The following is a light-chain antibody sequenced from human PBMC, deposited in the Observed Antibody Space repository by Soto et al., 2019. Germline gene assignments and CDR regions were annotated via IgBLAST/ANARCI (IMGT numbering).Light chain of an antibody. J-gene: IGKJ1*01. CDR1: QSGSDW. CDR3: QQYNSYTWT. Sequence: DIQMTQSPSTLSASVGDRVTITCRASQSGSDWLAWYQQKPGKAPKLLIYDASSLESAVPSRFSGSGSGTEFTLTISSLQPDDFATYDCQQYNSYTWTFGQGTKVEIK. CDR2: DAS. V-gene: IGKV1-5*01.